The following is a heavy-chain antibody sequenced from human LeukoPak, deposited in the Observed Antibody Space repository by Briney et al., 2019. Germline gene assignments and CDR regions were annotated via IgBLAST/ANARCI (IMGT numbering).Heavy chain of an antibody. CDR1: GGSISSHY. Sequence: PSETLSLTCTVSGGSISSHYWSWIRQPPGKGLEWIGYIYYSGSTNYNPSLKSRVTISVDTSKNQFSPKLSSVTAADTAVYYCARREYYYDSSGPFDYWGQGTLVTVSS. V-gene: IGHV4-59*11. CDR2: IYYSGST. D-gene: IGHD3-22*01. CDR3: ARREYYYDSSGPFDY. J-gene: IGHJ4*02.